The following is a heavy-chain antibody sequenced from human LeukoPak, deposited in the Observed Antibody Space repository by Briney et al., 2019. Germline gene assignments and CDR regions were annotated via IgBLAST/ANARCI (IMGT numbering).Heavy chain of an antibody. CDR2: ISYDGSNK. Sequence: SGGSLRLSCAASGFTFSSYAMHWVRQAPGKGLEWVAVISYDGSNKYYADSVKGRFTISRDNSKNTLYLQMNSLRAEDTAVYYCAREGSSGYYPYWGQGILVTVSS. V-gene: IGHV3-30-3*01. D-gene: IGHD3-22*01. CDR1: GFTFSSYA. J-gene: IGHJ4*02. CDR3: AREGSSGYYPY.